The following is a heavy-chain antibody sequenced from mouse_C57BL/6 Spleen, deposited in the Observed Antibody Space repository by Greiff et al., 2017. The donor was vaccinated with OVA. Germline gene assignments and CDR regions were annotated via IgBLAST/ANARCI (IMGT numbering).Heavy chain of an antibody. CDR2: IYPGSGNT. CDR1: GYTFTDYY. J-gene: IGHJ1*03. V-gene: IGHV1-76*01. CDR3: ARGDSPITTVVATPGYFDV. D-gene: IGHD1-1*01. Sequence: VKLQESGAELVRPGASVKLSCKASGYTFTDYYINWVKQRPGQGLEWIARIYPGSGNTYYNEKFKGKATLTAEKSSSTAYMQLSSLTSEDSAVYFCARGDSPITTVVATPGYFDVWGTGTTVTVSS.